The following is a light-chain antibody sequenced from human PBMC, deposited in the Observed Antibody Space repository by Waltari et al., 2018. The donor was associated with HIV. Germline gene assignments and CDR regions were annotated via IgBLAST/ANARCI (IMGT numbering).Light chain of an antibody. J-gene: IGLJ3*02. Sequence: QSVLTSPPSVSGTPGQNVTIPCSGSSSTIGSNIVTWYQQLPGAAPKLLIYTNDQRPSGVPDRFSGSKSGTSASLAISGLQSADEADYYCAAWDDSLNGMFGGGTKLTVL. CDR2: TND. CDR3: AAWDDSLNGM. V-gene: IGLV1-44*01. CDR1: SSTIGSNI.